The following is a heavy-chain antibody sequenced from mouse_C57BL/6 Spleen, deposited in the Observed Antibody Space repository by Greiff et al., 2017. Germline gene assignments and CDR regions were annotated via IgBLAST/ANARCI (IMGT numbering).Heavy chain of an antibody. V-gene: IGHV14-4*01. CDR3: TTILGPHYFDY. J-gene: IGHJ2*01. CDR2: IDPENGDP. D-gene: IGHD4-1*01. CDR1: GFNIKADY. Sequence: EVQLQQSGAELVRPGASVKLSCTASGFNIKADYLPWVKPTPEQGLAWIGWIDPENGDPEYASKVQGKATITADTPSNTAYLQLSSLTSENTAVYYCTTILGPHYFDYWGQGTTLTVSS.